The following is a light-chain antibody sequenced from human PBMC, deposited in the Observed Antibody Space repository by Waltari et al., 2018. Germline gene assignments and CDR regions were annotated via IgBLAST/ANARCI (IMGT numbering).Light chain of an antibody. CDR1: SSNVGRDN. V-gene: IGLV1-47*02. CDR3: VAWDDSLSGYV. Sequence: QSVLTQPPSASATPGQRVTISCSGTSSNVGRDNVYWFQQLPGTAPKLLIYNDHKRPSGVPDRFSGDKSGTSASLAISGRRSEDEADYYCVAWDDSLSGYVFGTGTKVTVL. CDR2: NDH. J-gene: IGLJ1*01.